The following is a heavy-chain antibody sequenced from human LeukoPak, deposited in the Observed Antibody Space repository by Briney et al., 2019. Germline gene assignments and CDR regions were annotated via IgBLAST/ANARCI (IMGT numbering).Heavy chain of an antibody. CDR2: INHSGIT. Sequence: SETLSLTCAVYGGSFSGYYWSWIRQPPGKGREWIGEINHSGITNYNPSLKSRVTISVDTSKNQFSLKLSSVTAADTAVYYCAREADYYFDYWGQGTLVTVSS. J-gene: IGHJ4*02. CDR1: GGSFSGYY. D-gene: IGHD6-25*01. V-gene: IGHV4-34*01. CDR3: AREADYYFDY.